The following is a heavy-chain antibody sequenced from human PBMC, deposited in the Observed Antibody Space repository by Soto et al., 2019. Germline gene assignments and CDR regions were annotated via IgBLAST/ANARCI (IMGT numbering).Heavy chain of an antibody. J-gene: IGHJ6*02. CDR1: GGTFSSYA. Sequence: ASVKVSCKASGGTFSSYAISWVRQAPGQGLEWMGGIIPIFGTANYAQKFQGRVTITADESTSTAYMELSSLRSEDTAVYYCARDQGDYYGSGNPDVWGQGTTVTVSS. CDR3: ARDQGDYYGSGNPDV. V-gene: IGHV1-69*13. D-gene: IGHD3-10*01. CDR2: IIPIFGTA.